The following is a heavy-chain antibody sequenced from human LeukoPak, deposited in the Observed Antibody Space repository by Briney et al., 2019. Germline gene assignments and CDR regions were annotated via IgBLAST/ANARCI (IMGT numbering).Heavy chain of an antibody. J-gene: IGHJ4*02. CDR1: GGSISSGSYY. Sequence: SRTLSHTCTVSGGSISSGSYYWSWIRQPAGKGLEWIGRIYTSGSTNYNPSLKSRVTISVDTSKNQFSLKLSSVTAADTAVYYCARDGGTVDTAMVVGYWGQGTLVTVSS. V-gene: IGHV4-61*02. CDR3: ARDGGTVDTAMVVGY. D-gene: IGHD5-18*01. CDR2: IYTSGST.